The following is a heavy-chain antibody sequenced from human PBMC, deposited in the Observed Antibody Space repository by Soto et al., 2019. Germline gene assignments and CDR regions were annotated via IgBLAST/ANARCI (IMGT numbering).Heavy chain of an antibody. D-gene: IGHD2-15*01. CDR2: MDPNSGNT. CDR3: ARGGHCSGGSCYPEPHDY. CDR1: GYTFTSYD. V-gene: IGHV1-8*01. Sequence: ASVKVSCKASGYTFTSYDINWVRQATGQGLEWMGWMDPNSGNTGYAQKFQGRVTMTRNTSISTAYMELSSLRSEDTAVYYCARGGHCSGGSCYPEPHDYWGQGTLVTV. J-gene: IGHJ4*02.